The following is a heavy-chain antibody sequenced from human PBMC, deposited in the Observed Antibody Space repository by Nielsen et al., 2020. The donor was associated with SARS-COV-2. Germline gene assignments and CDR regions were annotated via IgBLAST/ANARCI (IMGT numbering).Heavy chain of an antibody. CDR3: ARGSGSYYFDY. CDR1: GFTVSSNY. D-gene: IGHD1-26*01. Sequence: GESLKISCAASGFTVSSNYMSWVRQAPGKGLEWVSVIYSGGSTYYADSVKGRFTISRDNSKNTLYLQMNSLRAEDTAVYYCARGSGSYYFDYWGQGTLVTVSS. CDR2: IYSGGST. V-gene: IGHV3-66*01. J-gene: IGHJ4*02.